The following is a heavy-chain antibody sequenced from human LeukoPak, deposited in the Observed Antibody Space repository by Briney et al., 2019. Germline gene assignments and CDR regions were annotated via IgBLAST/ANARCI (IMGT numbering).Heavy chain of an antibody. J-gene: IGHJ4*02. CDR1: GGSIRSYY. CDR3: ARLYGSGYYDGDF. V-gene: IGHV4-59*08. Sequence: PSETLSLTCTVYGGSIRSYYWSWIRQPPGKGLEWIGYIYSSETTNYNPSLKSRVTFSIDSTKNHFSLKLTSVRAADTAVYYCARLYGSGYYDGDFWGQGSLVTVSS. CDR2: IYSSETT. D-gene: IGHD6-25*01.